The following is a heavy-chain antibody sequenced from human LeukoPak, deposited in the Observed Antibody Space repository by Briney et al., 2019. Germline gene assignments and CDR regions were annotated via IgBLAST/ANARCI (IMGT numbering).Heavy chain of an antibody. CDR1: GYTFTGYY. J-gene: IGHJ5*02. Sequence: ASVKVSCKASGYTFTGYYMHWVRQAPGQGLEWMGWINPNSGGTNYAQKFQGRVTMTRDTSISTAYMELSRLRSDDTAVYYCARADIVVVPGFDPWGQGTLVTVSS. V-gene: IGHV1-2*02. D-gene: IGHD2-2*01. CDR2: INPNSGGT. CDR3: ARADIVVVPGFDP.